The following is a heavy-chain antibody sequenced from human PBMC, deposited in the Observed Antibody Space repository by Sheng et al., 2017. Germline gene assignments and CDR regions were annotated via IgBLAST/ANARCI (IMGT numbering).Heavy chain of an antibody. CDR2: IYSGGSR. J-gene: IGHJ4*02. V-gene: IGHV3-66*01. Sequence: EVQLVESGGGLVQPGGSLRLSCVASGFTVSSNYMNWVRQAPGKGLEWVSVIYSGGSRYYADSVKGRFTISRDNSKNTLYLQMNSLRAEDTAMYYCARDLQLGWYFDYWGQGTLVTVSS. CDR3: ARDLQLGWYFDY. CDR1: GFTVSSNY. D-gene: IGHD2-21*01.